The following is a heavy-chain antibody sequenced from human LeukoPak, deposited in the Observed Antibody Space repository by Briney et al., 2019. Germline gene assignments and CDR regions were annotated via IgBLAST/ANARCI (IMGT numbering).Heavy chain of an antibody. J-gene: IGHJ4*02. D-gene: IGHD6-13*01. Sequence: SVKVSCKASGGTFSSYAISWVRQAPGQGLEWMGGIIPIFGTANYAQKFQGRVTITADKSASTAYMELSSLRSEDTAVYYCASPARIAAAGAHFDYWGQGTLVTVSS. CDR3: ASPARIAAAGAHFDY. CDR2: IIPIFGTA. V-gene: IGHV1-69*06. CDR1: GGTFSSYA.